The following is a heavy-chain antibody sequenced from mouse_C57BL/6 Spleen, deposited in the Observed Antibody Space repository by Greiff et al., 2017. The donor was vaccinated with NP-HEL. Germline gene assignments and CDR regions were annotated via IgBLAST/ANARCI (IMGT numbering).Heavy chain of an antibody. CDR2: IDPTSGGT. Sequence: QVQLQQPGAELVKPGASVKLSCKASGYTFTSYWMHWVKQRPGRGLEWIGRIDPTSGGTKYNAKFQSKATLTVDKPSSTAYMQLSSLTSEDSAVYYCARGGYGYDFAYWGQGTLVTVSA. CDR1: GYTFTSYW. V-gene: IGHV1-72*01. CDR3: ARGGYGYDFAY. D-gene: IGHD2-2*01. J-gene: IGHJ3*01.